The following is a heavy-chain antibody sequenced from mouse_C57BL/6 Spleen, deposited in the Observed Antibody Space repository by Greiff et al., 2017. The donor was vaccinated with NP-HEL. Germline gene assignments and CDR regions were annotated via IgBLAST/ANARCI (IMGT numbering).Heavy chain of an antibody. CDR3: ASGGTGGFDY. CDR2: INPNNGGT. D-gene: IGHD4-1*01. Sequence: VQLQQSGPELVKPGASVKISCKASGYTFTDYYMNWVKQSHGKSLEWIGDINPNNGGTSYNQKFKGKATLTVDKSSSTAYMELRSLTSEDSAVYYCASGGTGGFDYWGQGTTLTVSS. V-gene: IGHV1-26*01. J-gene: IGHJ2*01. CDR1: GYTFTDYY.